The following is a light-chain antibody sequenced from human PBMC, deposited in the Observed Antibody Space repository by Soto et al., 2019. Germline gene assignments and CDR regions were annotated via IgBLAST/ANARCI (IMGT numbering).Light chain of an antibody. Sequence: DIQMTQSPSSLSASVGDRVTITCRASQSIGSYLSWYQQKPGKTPKLLINVASTLQSGVPSRFSGSGSGTDYTLAISSRQPEDFATYYCQQSSSTPQTFGGGTRVEIK. J-gene: IGKJ4*01. CDR2: VAS. CDR3: QQSSSTPQT. V-gene: IGKV1-39*01. CDR1: QSIGSY.